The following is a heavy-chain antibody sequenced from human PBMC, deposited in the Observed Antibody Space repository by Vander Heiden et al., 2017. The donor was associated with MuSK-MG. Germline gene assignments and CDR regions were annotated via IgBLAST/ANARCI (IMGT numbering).Heavy chain of an antibody. Sequence: EVQLVEPGGGLAQPGGSLRLSCAASGFTFSSYWMHWVRQAPGKGLVWVSRINSDGSSTSYADSVKGRVTISRDNAKNTLYLQMNSLRAEDTSVYDCARGEGYDSSGYYPEYFQHWGQGTMVTVSS. D-gene: IGHD3-22*01. CDR3: ARGEGYDSSGYYPEYFQH. CDR1: GFTFSSYW. V-gene: IGHV3-74*01. J-gene: IGHJ1*01. CDR2: INSDGSST.